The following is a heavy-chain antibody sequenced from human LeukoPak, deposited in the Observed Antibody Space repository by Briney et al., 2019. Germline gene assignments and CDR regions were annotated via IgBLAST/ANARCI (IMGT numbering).Heavy chain of an antibody. D-gene: IGHD3-16*01. Sequence: PGGSLRLSCTASVFTFRNIGMHCVRQAPGKGLGWDSYINTDGSSKRYAASVRGQFTITRDNAKNTLYLQMNSLRAEDTAVYYCARTLADAFDIWGQGTMVTVSS. CDR1: VFTFRNIG. CDR3: ARTLADAFDI. J-gene: IGHJ3*02. CDR2: INTDGSSK. V-gene: IGHV3-74*01.